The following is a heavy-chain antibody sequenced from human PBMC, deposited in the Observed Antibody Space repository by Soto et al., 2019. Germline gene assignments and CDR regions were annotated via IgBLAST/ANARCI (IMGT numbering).Heavy chain of an antibody. CDR1: GDSIISSDFY. CDR2: IFYLGSS. CDR3: ARHSLALRKNNWFDP. Sequence: SETLSLTCTVSGDSIISSDFYWGWVRQPPGKGLEWIGSIFYLGSSYYNPSLKSRVTMSVDTSRNQFSLRLRSVTAADTALYFCARHSLALRKNNWFDPWGQGIMVTVSS. D-gene: IGHD3-3*02. J-gene: IGHJ5*02. V-gene: IGHV4-39*01.